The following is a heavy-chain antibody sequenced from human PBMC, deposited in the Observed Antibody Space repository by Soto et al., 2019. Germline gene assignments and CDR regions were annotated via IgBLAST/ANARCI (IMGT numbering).Heavy chain of an antibody. V-gene: IGHV1-18*01. Sequence: ASVKVSCKASGYTFTSYCISWVRQAPGQGLEWMGWISAYNGNTNYAQKLQGRVTMTTDTSTSTAYMELRSLRSDDPAVYYCARDYDFWSGYYYYYVMDVWGQGTTVTVSS. CDR1: GYTFTSYC. J-gene: IGHJ6*02. CDR2: ISAYNGNT. CDR3: ARDYDFWSGYYYYYVMDV. D-gene: IGHD3-3*01.